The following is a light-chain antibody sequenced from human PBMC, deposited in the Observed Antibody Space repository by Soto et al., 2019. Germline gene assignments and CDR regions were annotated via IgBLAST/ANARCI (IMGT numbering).Light chain of an antibody. J-gene: IGLJ2*01. CDR1: SNDVGGYNY. CDR2: GVS. V-gene: IGLV2-14*01. CDR3: SLYTTNIRAV. Sequence: QSALTQPASVSGSPGQSITISCTGSSNDVGGYNYVSWFQQHPGKAPKLMIYGVSNRPSGVSNRFSGSKSGNMASLTISGLQAEDEADYYCSLYTTNIRAVFGGGTKLTVL.